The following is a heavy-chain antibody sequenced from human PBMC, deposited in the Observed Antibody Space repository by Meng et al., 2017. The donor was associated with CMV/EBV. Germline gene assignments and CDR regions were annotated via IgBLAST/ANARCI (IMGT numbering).Heavy chain of an antibody. J-gene: IGHJ5*02. V-gene: IGHV3-30-3*01. Sequence: GESLKISCAASGFTFSSYAMHWVRQAPGKGLEWVAVISYDGSNKYYADSVKGRFTISRDNSKNTLYLQMNSLGAEDTAVYYCARADDDHIVVVPAALNLWGQGTLVTVSS. CDR3: ARADDDHIVVVPAALNL. CDR1: GFTFSSYA. D-gene: IGHD2-2*01. CDR2: ISYDGSNK.